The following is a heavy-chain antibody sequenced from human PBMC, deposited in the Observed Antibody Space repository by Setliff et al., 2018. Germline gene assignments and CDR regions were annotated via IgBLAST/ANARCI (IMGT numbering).Heavy chain of an antibody. D-gene: IGHD6-13*01. Sequence: SETLSLTCTVSGGSISSSRHCWGWIRQPPGKGLEWIGTIYYSGSTYYNPSLKSRVTISVDTSKNQFSLKLSSVTAADTAVYYCAREAVYSSSWYFYYYGMDVWGQGTTVTVSS. CDR2: IYYSGST. V-gene: IGHV4-39*07. J-gene: IGHJ6*02. CDR3: AREAVYSSSWYFYYYGMDV. CDR1: GGSISSSRHC.